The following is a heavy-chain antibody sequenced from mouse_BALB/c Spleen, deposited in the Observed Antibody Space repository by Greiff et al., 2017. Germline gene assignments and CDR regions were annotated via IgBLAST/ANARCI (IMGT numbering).Heavy chain of an antibody. CDR3: ARETGTHAMDY. CDR2: ISSGGSYT. CDR1: GFTFSSYA. D-gene: IGHD4-1*01. Sequence: EVQGVESGGGLVKPGGSLKLSCAASGFTFSSYAMSWVRQSPEKRLEWVAEISSGGSYTYYPDTVTGRFTISRDNAKNTLYLEMSSLRSEDTAMYYCARETGTHAMDYWGQGTSVTVSS. J-gene: IGHJ4*01. V-gene: IGHV5-9-4*01.